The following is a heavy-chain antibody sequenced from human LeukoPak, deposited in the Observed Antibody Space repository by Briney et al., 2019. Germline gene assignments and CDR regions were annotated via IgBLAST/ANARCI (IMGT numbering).Heavy chain of an antibody. CDR1: GYTFTSYG. Sequence: ASVKVSCKASGYTFTSYGISWVRQAPGQGLEWMGWISGYNGNTNLAQKLQGRVTVTTEKSTSTAYMELRSLRSDDTAVYYCARDQGITGIVVVPSAPDVWGQGTTVTVSS. J-gene: IGHJ6*02. CDR2: ISGYNGNT. V-gene: IGHV1-18*01. CDR3: ARDQGITGIVVVPSAPDV. D-gene: IGHD2-2*01.